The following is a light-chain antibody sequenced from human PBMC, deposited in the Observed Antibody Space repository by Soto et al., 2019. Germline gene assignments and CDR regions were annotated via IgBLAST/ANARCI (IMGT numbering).Light chain of an antibody. V-gene: IGLV2-14*01. CDR1: SSDVGGYNY. J-gene: IGLJ1*01. CDR2: EVT. Sequence: QSALTQPASVSGSPGQSITISCTGTSSDVGGYNYVSWYQQHPGKAPKLIIYEVTNRPSGVSNRFSGSKSDNTASLTISGLQAEDEADYYRNSYTTTATLEVFGTGTKLTVL. CDR3: NSYTTTATLEV.